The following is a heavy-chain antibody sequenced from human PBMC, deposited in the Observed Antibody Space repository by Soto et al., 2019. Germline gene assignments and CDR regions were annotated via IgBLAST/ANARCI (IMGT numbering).Heavy chain of an antibody. CDR1: GFTFDDYA. CDR2: ISWNSGSI. D-gene: IGHD3-22*01. Sequence: PGGSLRLSCAASGFTFDDYAMHWVRKAPGKGLEWVSGISWNSGSIGYADSVKGRFTISSENANNYLYLQRNSLRAEDTALYYCAKDLFGLYYDSSGYYPLGFDYWGQGTLVTVSS. CDR3: AKDLFGLYYDSSGYYPLGFDY. V-gene: IGHV3-9*01. J-gene: IGHJ4*02.